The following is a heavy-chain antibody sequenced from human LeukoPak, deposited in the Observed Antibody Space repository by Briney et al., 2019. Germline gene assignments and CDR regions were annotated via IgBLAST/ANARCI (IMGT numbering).Heavy chain of an antibody. Sequence: GASVKDSCKASGYTFTGYYMHWVRQAPGQGLEWMGWINPNSGGTNYAQKFQGWVTMTRDTSISTAYMELSRLRSDDTAVYYCARGLLTRSGWFDPWGQGTLVTVSS. D-gene: IGHD1-1*01. CDR1: GYTFTGYY. CDR3: ARGLLTRSGWFDP. CDR2: INPNSGGT. V-gene: IGHV1-2*04. J-gene: IGHJ5*02.